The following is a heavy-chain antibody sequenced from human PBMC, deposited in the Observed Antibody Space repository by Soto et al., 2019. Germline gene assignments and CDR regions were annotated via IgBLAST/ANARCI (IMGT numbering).Heavy chain of an antibody. CDR1: GFTFSGYT. D-gene: IGHD1-1*01. CDR3: ARYANGLDY. V-gene: IGHV3-21*01. Sequence: SLRLSCAASGFTFSGYTMNWVRQAPGKGLEWVSSISSSGSHMYYADSVRGRFTISRDNAKNSLYLQMNSLRGEDTAVYYCARYANGLDYWGQGTLVTVSS. CDR2: ISSSGSHM. J-gene: IGHJ4*02.